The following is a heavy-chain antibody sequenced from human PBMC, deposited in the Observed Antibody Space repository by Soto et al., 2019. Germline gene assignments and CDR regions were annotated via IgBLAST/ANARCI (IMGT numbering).Heavy chain of an antibody. V-gene: IGHV3-23*01. D-gene: IGHD4-17*01. J-gene: IGHJ4*02. Sequence: GGSLRLSCAASGFTFGSYGMNWVRQAPGKGLEWVSAITASGATTYYADSVKGRFTVSRDNSKRTLYLQMNNLRAEDTAVYHCATHGDSLGYYPDYWGPGTLVTLSS. CDR1: GFTFGSYG. CDR3: ATHGDSLGYYPDY. CDR2: ITASGATT.